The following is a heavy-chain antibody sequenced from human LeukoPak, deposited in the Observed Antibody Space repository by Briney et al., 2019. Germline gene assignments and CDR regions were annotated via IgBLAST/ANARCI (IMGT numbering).Heavy chain of an antibody. CDR3: ARGMMTLDY. CDR1: GFTLTTYW. V-gene: IGHV3-7*01. CDR2: IKQDGSQK. Sequence: GESLSLSCAASGFTLTTYWMTWVRQAPGKGLEWVANIKQDGSQKYYVDSVKGRFSISRDNAKNSLYLQMNSLRAEDTAVYYCARGMMTLDYWGQGTLVTVSS. J-gene: IGHJ4*02. D-gene: IGHD3-16*01.